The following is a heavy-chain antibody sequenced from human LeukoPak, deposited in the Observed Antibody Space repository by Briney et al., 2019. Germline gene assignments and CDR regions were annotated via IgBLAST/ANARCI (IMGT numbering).Heavy chain of an antibody. CDR3: ARASRKVKRRYNRNDGNFDY. Sequence: ASVKVSCKASGYTFTSYDINWVRQATGQGLEWMGWMNPNSGNTGYAQKFQGRVTMTRNTSISTAYMELSSLRSEDTAVYYCARASRKVKRRYNRNDGNFDYWGQGTLVTVSS. J-gene: IGHJ4*02. V-gene: IGHV1-8*01. CDR1: GYTFTSYD. CDR2: MNPNSGNT. D-gene: IGHD1-20*01.